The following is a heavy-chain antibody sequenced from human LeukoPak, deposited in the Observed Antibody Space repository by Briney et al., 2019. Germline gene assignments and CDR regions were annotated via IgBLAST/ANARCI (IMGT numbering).Heavy chain of an antibody. J-gene: IGHJ4*02. V-gene: IGHV4-39*01. CDR2: IYYSWST. CDR3: ARHMRPAIVTGSSYYFDY. Sequence: SETLSLTCTVSGGSISSSSYYSGWIRQPPGKGLEWIGRIYYSWSTYYNPSVKHRVTISVHTTQNQFYLTVSSATAAVTLFYYRARHMRPAIVTGSSYYFDYGGKGTLATVSS. CDR1: GGSISSSSYY. D-gene: IGHD3-9*01.